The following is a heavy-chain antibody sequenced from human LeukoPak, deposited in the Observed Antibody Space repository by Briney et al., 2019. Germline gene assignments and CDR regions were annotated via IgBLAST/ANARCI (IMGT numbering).Heavy chain of an antibody. D-gene: IGHD3-22*01. Sequence: LETLSLTCTVSGASINNYYWSWIRQAPGKGLEWIGYIFYNWSADYNPSLKSRVTISVDTSKNQFSLKLSSVTAADTAVYYCASLSGYNKAPGNWGQGTLVTVSS. J-gene: IGHJ4*02. CDR2: IFYNWSA. CDR1: GASINNYY. V-gene: IGHV4-59*01. CDR3: ASLSGYNKAPGN.